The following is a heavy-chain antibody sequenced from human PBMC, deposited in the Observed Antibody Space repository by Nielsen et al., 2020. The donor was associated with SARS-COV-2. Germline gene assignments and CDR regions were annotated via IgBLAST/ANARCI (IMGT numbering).Heavy chain of an antibody. Sequence: GVLKISCAASGFTFSSYSMNWVRQAPGKGLEWVSYISSGSSTIYYADSVRGRFTISRDNAKNSLYLQMNSLRAEDMAVYYCASWSKGWGQGTLVTVSS. V-gene: IGHV3-48*01. CDR2: ISSGSSTI. J-gene: IGHJ4*02. CDR3: ASWSKG. CDR1: GFTFSSYS.